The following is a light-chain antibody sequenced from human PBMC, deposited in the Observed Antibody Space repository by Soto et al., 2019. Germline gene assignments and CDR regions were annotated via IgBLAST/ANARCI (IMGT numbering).Light chain of an antibody. Sequence: QSVVTQPPSVSGAPGQRVTISCTGCSSYIGAGYDVHWYQQLPGTAPKLLIYANTNRPSGVPDRFSGSKSGTSASLAITGLQAEDEADYYCQSYDDSLGGHVIFGGGTKVTVL. V-gene: IGLV1-40*01. CDR1: SSYIGAGYD. CDR2: ANT. CDR3: QSYDDSLGGHVI. J-gene: IGLJ2*01.